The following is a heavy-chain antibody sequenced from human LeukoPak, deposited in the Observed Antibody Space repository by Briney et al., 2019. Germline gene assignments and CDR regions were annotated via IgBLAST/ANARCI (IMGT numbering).Heavy chain of an antibody. CDR2: ISAYNGNT. Sequence: ASVKVSCKASGYTFTSYGISCVRQAPGQGLEWMGWISAYNGNTNYAQKLQGRVTMTTDTSTSTACMELRSLRPDDTAVYYCARDQGYCSGGSCSEFDYWGQGTLVTVSS. CDR1: GYTFTSYG. J-gene: IGHJ4*02. CDR3: ARDQGYCSGGSCSEFDY. D-gene: IGHD2-15*01. V-gene: IGHV1-18*01.